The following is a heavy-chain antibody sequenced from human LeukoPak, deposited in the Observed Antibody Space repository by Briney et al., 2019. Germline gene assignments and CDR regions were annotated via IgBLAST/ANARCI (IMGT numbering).Heavy chain of an antibody. D-gene: IGHD1-26*01. CDR3: ARFRGSYEWDGWFDP. J-gene: IGHJ5*02. Sequence: SETLSLTCTVSGGSVSSYYWSWIRQPAGKGLEWIGRIYTSGSTNYNPSLKSRVTMSVDTSKNQFSLKLSSVTAADTAVYYCARFRGSYEWDGWFDPWGQGTLVTVSS. CDR2: IYTSGST. CDR1: GGSVSSYY. V-gene: IGHV4-4*07.